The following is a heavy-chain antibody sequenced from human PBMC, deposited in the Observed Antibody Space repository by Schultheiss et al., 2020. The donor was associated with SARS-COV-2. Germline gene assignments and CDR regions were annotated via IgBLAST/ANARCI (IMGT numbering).Heavy chain of an antibody. CDR2: ISYDGSNK. J-gene: IGHJ3*02. Sequence: GASLKISCAASGFTFSSYGMHWVRQAPGKGLEWVAVISYDGSNKYYADSVKGRFTISRDNSKNTLYLQMNSLRAEDTAVYYCAKDISRDEDAFDIWGQGTMVTVSS. CDR3: AKDISRDEDAFDI. D-gene: IGHD5-24*01. CDR1: GFTFSSYG. V-gene: IGHV3-30*18.